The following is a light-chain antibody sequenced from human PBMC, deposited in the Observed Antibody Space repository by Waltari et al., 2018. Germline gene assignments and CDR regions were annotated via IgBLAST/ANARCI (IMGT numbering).Light chain of an antibody. CDR3: SSYAGSNLWV. J-gene: IGLJ3*02. CDR1: SSDVGGSDY. V-gene: IGLV2-8*01. Sequence: QSALTPPPSASGSPGQSVTISCTGTSSDVGGSDYVSWYQQHPDKAPKLMIYEVTKRPSVVPDRFSGSKSGNTASLTVSGLQAEDEADYYCSSYAGSNLWVFGGGTKLTVL. CDR2: EVT.